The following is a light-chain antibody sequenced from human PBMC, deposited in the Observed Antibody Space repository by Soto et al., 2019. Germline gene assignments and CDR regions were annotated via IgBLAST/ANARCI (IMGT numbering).Light chain of an antibody. V-gene: IGKV2-28*01. J-gene: IGKJ1*01. CDR1: QILLHSHGYHY. CDR2: LGS. CDR3: MQALQTPA. Sequence: DIVMTQSPLFLPVSPGEPASISCMSSQILLHSHGYHYLDWYLQKPGQSPQLLIYLGSNRASGVPDRFSGSGSGTDFTLKISRVEAEDVGVYYCMQALQTPAFGQGTKVDIK.